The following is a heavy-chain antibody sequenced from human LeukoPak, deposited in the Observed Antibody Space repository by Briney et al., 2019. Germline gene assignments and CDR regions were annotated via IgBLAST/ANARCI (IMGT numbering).Heavy chain of an antibody. J-gene: IGHJ4*02. CDR2: IKQDGSEK. Sequence: GGSLRLSCAASGFTFSRYWMSWVRQAPGKGLEWVANIKQDGSEKYYVDSVKGRFTIPRDNAKNSLYLQMNSLRAEDTAVYYCARSGYSYGYYYFDYWGQGTLVTVSS. CDR3: ARSGYSYGYYYFDY. D-gene: IGHD5-18*01. CDR1: GFTFSRYW. V-gene: IGHV3-7*01.